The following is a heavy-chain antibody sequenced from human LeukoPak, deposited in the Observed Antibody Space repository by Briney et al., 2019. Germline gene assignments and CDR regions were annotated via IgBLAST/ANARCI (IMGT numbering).Heavy chain of an antibody. CDR1: GFTFSSYG. V-gene: IGHV3-23*01. CDR2: ISGSGGST. CDR3: AKAGLAVAGHYYYYYMDV. Sequence: GGTLRLSCAASGFTFSSYGMSWVRQAPGKGLEWVSAISGSGGSTYYTDSVKGRFTISRDNSKNTLYLQMNSLRAEDTAVYYCAKAGLAVAGHYYYYYMDVWGKGTTVTVSS. J-gene: IGHJ6*03. D-gene: IGHD6-19*01.